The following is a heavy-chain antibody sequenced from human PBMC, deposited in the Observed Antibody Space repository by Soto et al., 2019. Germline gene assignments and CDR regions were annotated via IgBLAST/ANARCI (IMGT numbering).Heavy chain of an antibody. CDR1: GCTFISYA. V-gene: IGHV3-74*01. J-gene: IGHJ4*02. D-gene: IGHD6-19*01. CDR2: INSNGSTT. CDR3: ARLPGYSTGWTPFDF. Sequence: GVSLRLSCAASGCTFISYAMSWVRQAPGKGLVWVSGINSNGSTTYYADSVKGRFTISRDNAKNTLYLQMNSLRAEDTAVYYCARLPGYSTGWTPFDFWGQGTQVTVSS.